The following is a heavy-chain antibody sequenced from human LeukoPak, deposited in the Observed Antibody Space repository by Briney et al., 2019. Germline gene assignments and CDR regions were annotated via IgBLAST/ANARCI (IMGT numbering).Heavy chain of an antibody. V-gene: IGHV4-34*01. CDR1: GGSFSGYY. J-gene: IGHJ4*02. CDR3: ALCDSSGYYYSY. D-gene: IGHD3-22*01. CDR2: INHSGST. Sequence: SETLSLTCAVYGGSFSGYYWSWIRQPPGKGLEWIGEINHSGSTNYNPSLKSRVTISVDTSKNHFSLKLTSVTAADTAVYYCALCDSSGYYYSYWGQGTLVTVSS.